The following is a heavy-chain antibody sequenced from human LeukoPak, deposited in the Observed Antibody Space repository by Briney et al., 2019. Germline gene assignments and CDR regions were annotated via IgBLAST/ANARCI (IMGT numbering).Heavy chain of an antibody. CDR2: IYYSGST. CDR3: ARYIVGATTGYYYYYYMDV. CDR1: GGSISSYY. V-gene: IGHV4-59*01. D-gene: IGHD1-26*01. J-gene: IGHJ6*03. Sequence: SETLSLTCTGSGGSISSYYWSWIRQPPGKGLEWIGYIYYSGSTNYNPSLKSRVTISVDTSKNQFSLKLSSVTAADTAVYYCARYIVGATTGYYYYYYMDVWGKGTTVTVSS.